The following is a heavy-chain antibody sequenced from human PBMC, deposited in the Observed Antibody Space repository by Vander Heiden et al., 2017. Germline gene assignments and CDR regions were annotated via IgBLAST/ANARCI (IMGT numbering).Heavy chain of an antibody. J-gene: IGHJ5*02. V-gene: IGHV3-74*01. Sequence: EVQLAESGGGFVQPGGSLRLSCAASGFTFSNYWMHWVRQAPGKGLVWVSRIDSDGSSTSYADSVKGRFTISRDNAKNRVYLQMNSLSAEDTAVYYCVRDSPPFTPWGQGTLVTVSS. CDR3: VRDSPPFTP. CDR1: GFTFSNYW. CDR2: IDSDGSST. D-gene: IGHD3-3*02.